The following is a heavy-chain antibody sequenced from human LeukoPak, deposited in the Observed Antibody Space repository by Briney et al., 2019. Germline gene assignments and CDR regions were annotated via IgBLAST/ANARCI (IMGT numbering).Heavy chain of an antibody. V-gene: IGHV4-59*08. D-gene: IGHD3-16*01. J-gene: IGHJ6*02. CDR3: AMSDPGGYYYYGMDV. CDR1: GGSISSYY. Sequence: KSSETLSLTCTVSGGSISSYYWSWIRQPPGKGLEWIGYIYYSGSTNYNPSLKSRVTISVDTSKNQFSLKLSSVTAADTAVYYCAMSDPGGYYYYGMDVWGQGTTVTVSS. CDR2: IYYSGST.